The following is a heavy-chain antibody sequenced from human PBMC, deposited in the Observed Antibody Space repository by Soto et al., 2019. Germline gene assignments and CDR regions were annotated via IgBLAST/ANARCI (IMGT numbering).Heavy chain of an antibody. D-gene: IGHD1-26*01. CDR2: ISAYNGNT. CDR3: ARIGLRGKIEYFQH. CDR1: GYTFTSYG. J-gene: IGHJ1*01. V-gene: IGHV1-18*04. Sequence: GASVKVSCKASGYTFTSYGISWVRQAPGQGLEWMGWISAYNGNTNYAQKPQGRVTMTTDTSTSTAYMELRGLRSDDTAVYYCARIGLRGKIEYFQHWGQGTLVTVSS.